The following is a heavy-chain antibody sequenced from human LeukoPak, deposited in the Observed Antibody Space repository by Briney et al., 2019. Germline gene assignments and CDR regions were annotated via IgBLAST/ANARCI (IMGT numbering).Heavy chain of an antibody. J-gene: IGHJ4*02. V-gene: IGHV4-39*01. CDR3: VRHDGRGGATMGAWDC. CDR1: GGSISSSSYY. D-gene: IGHD4/OR15-4a*01. Sequence: SETLSLTCTVSGGSISSSSYYWGWIRQPPGKGLEWIGSIYYSGTTYSNPSLNSRVTISRDTSKNQFSLQLHSVTAADTAVYYCVRHDGRGGATMGAWDCWGQGSLVTVSS. CDR2: IYYSGTT.